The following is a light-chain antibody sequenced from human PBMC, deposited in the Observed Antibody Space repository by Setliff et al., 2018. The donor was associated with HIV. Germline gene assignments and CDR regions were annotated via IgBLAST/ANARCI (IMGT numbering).Light chain of an antibody. V-gene: IGLV2-14*03. CDR1: SSDVGSYKY. Sequence: QSALTQPASVSGSPGQLTTISCTGTSSDVGSYKYVSWFQQHPGKVPKVMIYDVSNRPSGVSNRFSGSKSGNTASLTISGLQAEDEADYYCSSYTSTSTLVFGTGTKVTVL. CDR3: SSYTSTSTLV. J-gene: IGLJ1*01. CDR2: DVS.